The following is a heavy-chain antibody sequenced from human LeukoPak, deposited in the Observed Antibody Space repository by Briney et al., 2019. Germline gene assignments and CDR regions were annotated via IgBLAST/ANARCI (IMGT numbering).Heavy chain of an antibody. CDR2: ISGSGGTT. V-gene: IGHV3-23*01. CDR3: AKDRGYCSSTSCYIPPPDY. J-gene: IGHJ4*02. Sequence: PGGSLRLSCAASGFTFSTYAMSWVRQAPGKGLEWVLVISGSGGTTYYADSVKGRFTITRDNSKNTLYLQMNSLRAEDTAVYYCAKDRGYCSSTSCYIPPPDYWGQGTLVTVSS. CDR1: GFTFSTYA. D-gene: IGHD2-2*02.